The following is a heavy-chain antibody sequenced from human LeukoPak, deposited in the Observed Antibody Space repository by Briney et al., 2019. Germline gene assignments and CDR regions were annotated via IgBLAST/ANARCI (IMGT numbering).Heavy chain of an antibody. D-gene: IGHD6-13*01. V-gene: IGHV4-39*07. CDR3: ARGRVSSSSWYSTYYYYFYMDV. CDR2: IYYSEST. CDR1: GGSISSSNYY. J-gene: IGHJ6*03. Sequence: PSEILSLTCTVSGGSISSSNYYWGWIRQPPGKGLEWIGSIYYSESTYYNPSLKSRVTISVDTSKNQFSLKLSSATAADTAVYFCARGRVSSSSWYSTYYYYFYMDVWGKGTTVTVSS.